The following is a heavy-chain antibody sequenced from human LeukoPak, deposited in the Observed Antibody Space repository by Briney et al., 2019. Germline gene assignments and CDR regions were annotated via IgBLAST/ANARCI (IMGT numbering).Heavy chain of an antibody. CDR3: ARDYKYAFDN. D-gene: IGHD5-24*01. CDR1: GFTFSDYS. J-gene: IGHJ4*02. Sequence: GGSLRLSCAASGFTFSDYSMNWVRQAPGKGLEWISYIGIDSGNTNYADSVKDRFTISGDKAKNSLYLQMNSLRVEDTAVYYCARDYKYAFDNWGQGTLVTVSS. CDR2: IGIDSGNT. V-gene: IGHV3-48*01.